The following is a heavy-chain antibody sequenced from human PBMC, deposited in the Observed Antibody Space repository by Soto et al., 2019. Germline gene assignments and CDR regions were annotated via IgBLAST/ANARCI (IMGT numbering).Heavy chain of an antibody. D-gene: IGHD6-19*01. Sequence: EAQLLESGGGLVQPGGSLRLSCAASGFNFSNYGMSWVRQAPGKGLECVSGITGSGDRTSYADSVKGRFTVSRDNSQNTVSLQMNSLRVEDSAIYYCAKGYSSGWHSSLSSWGQGTLVTVSS. CDR2: ITGSGDRT. CDR3: AKGYSSGWHSSLSS. J-gene: IGHJ5*02. CDR1: GFNFSNYG. V-gene: IGHV3-23*01.